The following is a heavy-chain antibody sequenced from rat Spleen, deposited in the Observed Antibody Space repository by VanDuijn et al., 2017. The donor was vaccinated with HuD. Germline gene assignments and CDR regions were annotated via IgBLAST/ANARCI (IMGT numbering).Heavy chain of an antibody. V-gene: IGHV5-20*01. J-gene: IGHJ4*01. CDR1: GFTFSDYY. D-gene: IGHD4-5*01. Sequence: EVQLVESGGGLVQPGKSLKVSCAASGFTFSDYYMAWVRQAPTKGLEWVASISYDGGSTYYRDSVKGRFTISRDNSKSTLYLQVDSLKSEDTATYYCARHGRGKTTYYYVMDAWGQGASVTVSS. CDR2: ISYDGGST. CDR3: ARHGRGKTTYYYVMDA.